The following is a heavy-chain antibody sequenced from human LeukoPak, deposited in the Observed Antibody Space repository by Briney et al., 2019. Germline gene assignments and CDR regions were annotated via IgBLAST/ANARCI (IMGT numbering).Heavy chain of an antibody. CDR1: GGTFSSYA. V-gene: IGHV1-69*04. J-gene: IGHJ5*02. CDR2: IIPILGIA. CDR3: ARDYYDSSDSWFDP. Sequence: SVKVSCKASGGTFSSYAISWVRQAPGQGLEWMGRIIPILGIANYAQKFQGRVTITADKSTSTAYTELSSLRSEDTAVYYCARDYYDSSDSWFDPWGQGTLVTVS. D-gene: IGHD3-22*01.